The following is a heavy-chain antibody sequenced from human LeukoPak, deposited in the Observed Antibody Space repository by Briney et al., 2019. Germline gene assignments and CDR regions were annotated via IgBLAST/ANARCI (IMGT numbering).Heavy chain of an antibody. J-gene: IGHJ3*02. D-gene: IGHD6-13*01. CDR2: ISSGSVYI. CDR3: ARDTSIAAAGYAFDI. CDR1: GFTFSSYS. Sequence: GGSLRLSCTASGFTFSSYSMNWVRQAPGKGLEWVPSISSGSVYIYYADSLKGRFTISRDNAKNSLYLQMTSLRAEDTAVYYCARDTSIAAAGYAFDIWGQGTMVTVSS. V-gene: IGHV3-21*01.